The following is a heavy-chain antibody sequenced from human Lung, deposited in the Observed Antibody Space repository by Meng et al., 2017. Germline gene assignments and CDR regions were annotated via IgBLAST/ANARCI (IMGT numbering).Heavy chain of an antibody. Sequence: GGSLKISCVASGLTFNNFAMNWVRQVPGKGLEWVAAITGGGGNTYYADSLKGRFTISRDNSENTLHLQMTSLRAEDTATYFCAKARTGMFTEYFDFWGRGTLVTVSS. D-gene: IGHD6-6*01. V-gene: IGHV3-23*01. CDR2: ITGGGGNT. CDR1: GLTFNNFA. CDR3: AKARTGMFTEYFDF. J-gene: IGHJ4*02.